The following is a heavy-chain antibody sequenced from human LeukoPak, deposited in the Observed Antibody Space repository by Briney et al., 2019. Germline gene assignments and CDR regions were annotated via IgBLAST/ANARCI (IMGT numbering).Heavy chain of an antibody. J-gene: IGHJ4*02. V-gene: IGHV3-7*01. D-gene: IGHD3-22*01. Sequence: GGSLRLSCAASGFTFNSYWMSWVRQAPEKGLEWVANIKQDGSEKYYVDFVKGRFTISRDNAKNALYLKMNSLRAEDTAVYYCARVISGYYPIDYWGQGTLVTVSS. CDR3: ARVISGYYPIDY. CDR2: IKQDGSEK. CDR1: GFTFNSYW.